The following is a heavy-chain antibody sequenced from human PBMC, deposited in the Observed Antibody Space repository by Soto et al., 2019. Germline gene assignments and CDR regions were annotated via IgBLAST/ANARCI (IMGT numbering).Heavy chain of an antibody. D-gene: IGHD2-15*01. CDR2: IYHSGST. CDR3: ARDGLDCSGGSCYRKTNWFDP. J-gene: IGHJ5*02. V-gene: IGHV4-4*02. CDR1: GGSISSSNW. Sequence: SETLSLTCAVSGGSISSSNWWSWVSQPPGKGLEWIGEIYHSGSTNYNPSLKSRVTISVDKSKNQFSLKLSSVTAADTAVYYCARDGLDCSGGSCYRKTNWFDPWGPGTLVTVSS.